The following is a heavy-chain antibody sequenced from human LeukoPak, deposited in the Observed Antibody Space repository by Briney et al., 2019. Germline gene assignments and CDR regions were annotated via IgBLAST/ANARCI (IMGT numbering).Heavy chain of an antibody. J-gene: IGHJ4*02. CDR1: GGSFSGDY. D-gene: IGHD1-26*01. CDR2: INHSGST. V-gene: IGHV4-34*01. CDR3: ARLYSGSYIY. Sequence: PSETLSLTCAVYGGSFSGDYWSWIRQPPGKGLEWIGEINHSGSTNYNPSLKSRVTISVDTSKNQFSLKLSSVTAADTAVYYCARLYSGSYIYWGQGTLVTVSS.